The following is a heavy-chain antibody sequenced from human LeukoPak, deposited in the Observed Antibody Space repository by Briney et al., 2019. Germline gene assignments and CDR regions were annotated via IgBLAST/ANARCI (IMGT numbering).Heavy chain of an antibody. CDR2: ISSSGSTI. CDR1: GFTFSDYY. CDR3: ARAPPYGGNSVVDD. Sequence: GGSLRLSCAASGFTFSDYYMSWIRQAPGKGLEWVSYISSSGSTIYYADSVKGRFTISRDNAKNSLYLQMNSLRAEDTAVYYCARAPPYGGNSVVDDWGQGTLVTVSS. V-gene: IGHV3-11*04. D-gene: IGHD4-23*01. J-gene: IGHJ4*02.